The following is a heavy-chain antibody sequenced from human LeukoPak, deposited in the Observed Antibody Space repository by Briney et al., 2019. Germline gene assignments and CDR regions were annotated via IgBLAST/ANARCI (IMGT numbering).Heavy chain of an antibody. CDR1: GGSFSGYY. CDR2: INHSGST. Sequence: SETLSLICAVYGGSFSGYYWSWIRQPPGKGLEWIGEINHSGSTNYNPSLRSRVTISVDTSKNQFSLKLSSVTAADTAVYYCASLRKFYYYGSGSYYSNWFDPWGQGTLVTVSS. J-gene: IGHJ5*02. D-gene: IGHD3-10*01. V-gene: IGHV4-34*01. CDR3: ASLRKFYYYGSGSYYSNWFDP.